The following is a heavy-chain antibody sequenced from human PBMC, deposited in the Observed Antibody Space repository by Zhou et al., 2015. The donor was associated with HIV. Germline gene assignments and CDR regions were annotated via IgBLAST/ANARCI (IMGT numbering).Heavy chain of an antibody. CDR3: ASRYCSSTSCYQVAAYYYGMDV. V-gene: IGHV1-69*02. CDR2: IIPILGIA. J-gene: IGHJ6*02. Sequence: QVQLVQSGAEVKKPGSSVKVSCKASGGTFSSYTISWVRQAPGQGLEWMGRIIPILGIANYAQKFQGRVTITADKSTSTAYMELSSLRSEDTAVYYCASRYCSSTSCYQVAAYYYGMDVWGRRDHGHRLL. CDR1: GGTFSSYT. D-gene: IGHD2-2*01.